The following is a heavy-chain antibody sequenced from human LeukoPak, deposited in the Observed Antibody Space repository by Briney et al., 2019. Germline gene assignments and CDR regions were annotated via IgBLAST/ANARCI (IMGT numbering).Heavy chain of an antibody. J-gene: IGHJ5*02. CDR3: ARDPGAYCGSSGYLNWFDP. D-gene: IGHD3-22*01. Sequence: SETLSLTCTVSGGSITTRSYYWGWIRQPPGKGLEWIGSMHHSGSTYYNPSLKSRVTTSVDTSKNQFSLKLSSVTAADTAVYYCARDPGAYCGSSGYLNWFDPWGQGTLVTVSS. CDR2: MHHSGST. CDR1: GGSITTRSYY. V-gene: IGHV4-39*07.